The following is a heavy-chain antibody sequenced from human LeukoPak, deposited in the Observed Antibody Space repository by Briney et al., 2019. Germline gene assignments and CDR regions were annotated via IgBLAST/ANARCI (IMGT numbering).Heavy chain of an antibody. CDR2: ISSSGSTI. J-gene: IGHJ6*02. Sequence: PGGSLRLSWAASGFTFSSYEMNWVRQAPGKGLEWVSYISSSGSTIYYADSVKGRFTISRDNAKNSLYLQMNSLRAEDTAVYYCAREDCSSSSCYLAVYGLDVWGQGTTVTVSS. CDR3: AREDCSSSSCYLAVYGLDV. CDR1: GFTFSSYE. V-gene: IGHV3-48*03. D-gene: IGHD2-2*01.